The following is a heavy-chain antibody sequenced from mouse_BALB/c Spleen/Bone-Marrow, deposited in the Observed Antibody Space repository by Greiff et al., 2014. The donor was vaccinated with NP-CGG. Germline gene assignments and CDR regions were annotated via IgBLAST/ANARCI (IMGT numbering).Heavy chain of an antibody. D-gene: IGHD2-5*01. Sequence: EVQLQQSGPELEKPGASVKISSKASGYSFSGYNLNWVKQSNGQSLEWIGNIDPYYGDTTYNQKFKGKATLTVDRSSSTAYMQLKSLTSEDSAVYYCARKAYYTNWWYFDVWGAGTTVTVSS. V-gene: IGHV1-39*01. CDR2: IDPYYGDT. CDR1: GYSFSGYN. CDR3: ARKAYYTNWWYFDV. J-gene: IGHJ1*01.